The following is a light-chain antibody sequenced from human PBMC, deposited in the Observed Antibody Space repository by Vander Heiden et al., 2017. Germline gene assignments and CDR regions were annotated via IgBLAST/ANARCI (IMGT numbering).Light chain of an antibody. CDR1: TSNIGSNT. V-gene: IGLV1-44*01. CDR2: RNN. Sequence: QSVLTQPPAASGTPGQRVAISCSGSTSNIGSNTVNWYQQLPRTAPKLLIYRNNQWPSGVPDRFSGSKSGTSASLAISGLQAEDEADYYCAAWDDSLNADVFGTGTKVTVL. J-gene: IGLJ1*01. CDR3: AAWDDSLNADV.